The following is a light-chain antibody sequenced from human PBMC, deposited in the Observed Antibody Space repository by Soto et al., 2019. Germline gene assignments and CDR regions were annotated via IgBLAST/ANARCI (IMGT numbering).Light chain of an antibody. Sequence: EIVMTPSRATLSITPAERVTLCCRASQSISINLAWYQQKPGQPPRLLLYGTSTRAAGIPARFSGSGSGTEFTLNISSLQSEDFAVYYGQHYYNWWAVGQGT. V-gene: IGKV3-15*01. CDR1: QSISIN. CDR2: GTS. CDR3: QHYYNWWA. J-gene: IGKJ1*01.